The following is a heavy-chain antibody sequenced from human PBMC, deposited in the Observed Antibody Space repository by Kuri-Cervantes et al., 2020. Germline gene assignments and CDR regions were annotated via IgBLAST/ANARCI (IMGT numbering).Heavy chain of an antibody. J-gene: IGHJ4*02. V-gene: IGHV3-7*01. D-gene: IGHD4-17*01. Sequence: GGSLRLSCAASGFTFSSYAMSWVRQAPGKGLEWVANIKQDGSEKYYVDSVRGRFTISRDNAKNSLYLQMNSLRAEDTAVYYCAREFGTHNGDYEDYWGQGTLVTVSS. CDR3: AREFGTHNGDYEDY. CDR2: IKQDGSEK. CDR1: GFTFSSYA.